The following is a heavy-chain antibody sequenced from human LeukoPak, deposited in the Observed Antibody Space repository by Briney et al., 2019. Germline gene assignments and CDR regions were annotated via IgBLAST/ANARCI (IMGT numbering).Heavy chain of an antibody. CDR2: IYYSGST. J-gene: IGHJ4*02. V-gene: IGHV4-59*01. D-gene: IGHD6-19*01. CDR1: GGSISSYY. CDR3: ARRSGSVCPLDS. Sequence: PSETLSLTCTVSGGSISSYYWSWIRQPPGKGLEWIGYIYYSGSTNYNPSLKSRVTISVDTSKNQFSLKLSSVTAADTAVYYCARRSGSVCPLDSWGQGTLVTVSS.